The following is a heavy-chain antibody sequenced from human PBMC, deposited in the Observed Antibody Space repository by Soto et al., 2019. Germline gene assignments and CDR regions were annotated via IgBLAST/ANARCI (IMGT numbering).Heavy chain of an antibody. CDR2: IYWDDDK. CDR3: AHSIAPRIFDY. CDR1: GFSLSTSGVG. Sequence: QITLKESGPTLVKPTQTLTLTCTFSGFSLSTSGVGVGWIRQPPGKALEWLALIYWDDDKRYSPSLKSRLTLPKDTSKNQVVLTLTNMDPVDTATYYCAHSIAPRIFDYWGQGTLVTVSS. V-gene: IGHV2-5*02. J-gene: IGHJ4*02. D-gene: IGHD3-16*02.